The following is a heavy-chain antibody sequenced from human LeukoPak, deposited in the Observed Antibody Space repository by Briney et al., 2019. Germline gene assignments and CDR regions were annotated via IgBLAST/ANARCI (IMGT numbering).Heavy chain of an antibody. J-gene: IGHJ4*02. CDR2: IKEDGSEE. D-gene: IGHD6-19*01. Sequence: GGSLRLSCAASGFTFSSYWMTWVRQAPGKGLEWVANIKEDGSEEYYVDSVKGRFTISRDNAKNSLYLQMNSLRAEDTALYYCATPPYRSDSGYWGQGTLVTVS. CDR3: ATPPYRSDSGY. V-gene: IGHV3-7*01. CDR1: GFTFSSYW.